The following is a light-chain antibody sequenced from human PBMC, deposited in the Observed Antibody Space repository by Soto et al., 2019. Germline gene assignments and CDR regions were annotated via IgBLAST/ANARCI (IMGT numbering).Light chain of an antibody. CDR1: RSFASSY. CDR2: AAS. CDR3: QQYTTSPFT. J-gene: IGKJ3*01. V-gene: IGKV3-20*01. Sequence: EIVLTQSPGTLSLSPGERATLSCRASRSFASSYLAWYQQKPGQAPRLLIYAASTRATGIPDRFSGSGSGTDFTLTISKLEPEDFAVYYCQQYTTSPFTFGPGTKVDIK.